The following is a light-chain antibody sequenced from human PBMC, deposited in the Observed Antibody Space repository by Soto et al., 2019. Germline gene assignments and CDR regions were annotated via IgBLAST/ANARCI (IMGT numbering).Light chain of an antibody. CDR2: GAS. Sequence: EVVLTQSPGTLSLSPGERATLSCRASQTVSSSYLAWYQQKPGQAPRLLIYGASSRATGIPDRFSGSGSGTDFTLPISRLEPGDFAVYYCQQYGSSQFTFGPGTKVDIK. V-gene: IGKV3-20*01. CDR3: QQYGSSQFT. J-gene: IGKJ3*01. CDR1: QTVSSSY.